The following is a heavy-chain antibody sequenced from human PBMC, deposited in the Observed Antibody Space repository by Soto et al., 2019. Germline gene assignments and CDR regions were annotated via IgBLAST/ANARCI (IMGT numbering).Heavy chain of an antibody. CDR2: ISYDGSNK. Sequence: GGSLRLSCAASGFTFSSYAMHWVRQAPGKGLEWVAVISYDGSNKYYADSVKGRFTISRDNSKNTLYLQMNSLRAEDTAVYYCARDSDGGRYSSSLPPQTHDYWGQGTLVTVSS. D-gene: IGHD6-6*01. CDR3: ARDSDGGRYSSSLPPQTHDY. V-gene: IGHV3-30-3*01. J-gene: IGHJ4*02. CDR1: GFTFSSYA.